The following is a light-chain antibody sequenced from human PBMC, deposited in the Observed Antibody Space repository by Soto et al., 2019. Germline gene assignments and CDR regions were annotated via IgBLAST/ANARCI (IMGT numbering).Light chain of an antibody. J-gene: IGLJ2*01. Sequence: QSVLTQPASVSGSPGQSITISCTGTGSDVGSYNLVSWYQQQPGKAPKLIIYEVNKRSSGVSDRLSGSKSGITASLTISGLQAEDEADYYCSSYAGSGTFVLFGGGTKLTVL. CDR2: EVN. V-gene: IGLV2-23*02. CDR1: GSDVGSYNL. CDR3: SSYAGSGTFVL.